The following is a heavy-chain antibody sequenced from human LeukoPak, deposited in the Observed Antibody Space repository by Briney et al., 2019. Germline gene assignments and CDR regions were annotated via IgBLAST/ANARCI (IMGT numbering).Heavy chain of an antibody. V-gene: IGHV1-18*01. CDR1: GYTFTSYG. Sequence: ASVKVSCKASGYTFTSYGISWVRQAPGQGLEWVGWISAYNGNTNYAQKLQGRVSMTTDTSTSTAYMELRSLRSDDTAVYYCARNAYSGSPDYWGQGTLVTVSS. D-gene: IGHD1-26*01. CDR2: ISAYNGNT. J-gene: IGHJ4*02. CDR3: ARNAYSGSPDY.